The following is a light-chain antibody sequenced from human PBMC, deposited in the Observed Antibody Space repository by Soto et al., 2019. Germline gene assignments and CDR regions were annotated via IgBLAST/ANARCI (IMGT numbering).Light chain of an antibody. CDR1: SSDVGGYNY. CDR3: SSYAGSTRVVV. Sequence: QSVLTQPPSASGSPGQSVTISCTGTSSDVGGYNYVSWYQQHPGKAPKLMIYEVSKRPSGVPDRFSGSKSGNTASLTVSGLQDEDEADYYCSSYAGSTRVVVFGGGTKLTVL. CDR2: EVS. V-gene: IGLV2-8*01. J-gene: IGLJ2*01.